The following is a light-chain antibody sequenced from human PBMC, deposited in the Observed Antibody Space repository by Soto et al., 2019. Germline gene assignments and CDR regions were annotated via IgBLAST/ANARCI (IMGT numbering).Light chain of an antibody. CDR1: QSASSNY. J-gene: IGKJ4*01. V-gene: IGKV3-20*01. CDR3: QQYGSSPLT. CDR2: AAS. Sequence: EIGLTQSAGSLSLSPGERANLXCGASQSASSNYLAWYQQQPGRAPRLLTYAASSRAPGSPDRFSGSGSGTDFSRTISRLEPEDFAVYYCQQYGSSPLTFGGGTKVDIK.